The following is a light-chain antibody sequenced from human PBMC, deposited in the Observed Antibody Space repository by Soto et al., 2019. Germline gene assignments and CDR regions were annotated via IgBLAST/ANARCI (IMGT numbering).Light chain of an antibody. Sequence: DIQMTQSPSSVSASVGDTVTITCRASQGINSWLAWYQQKPGKAPKLLIYAASTLQSGVPSRFSGSGSGTEFTLTTSSLQPEVSATYFCHQANSFPRTFGQGTKVEIK. CDR1: QGINSW. V-gene: IGKV1-12*01. J-gene: IGKJ1*01. CDR3: HQANSFPRT. CDR2: AAS.